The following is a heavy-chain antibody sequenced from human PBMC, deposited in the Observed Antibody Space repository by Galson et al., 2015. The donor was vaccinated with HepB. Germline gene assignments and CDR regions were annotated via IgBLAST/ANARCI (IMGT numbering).Heavy chain of an antibody. J-gene: IGHJ2*01. Sequence: QSGAAVKKPGESLRISCKGSGYSFTSYWINWVRQMPGKGLEWMGTNAPTDSYTKYSPSFQGHVTISVDKSISTAYLQWSSLKASDTAMYYCARHRGQWLIQDGYFDLWGRGTLVTVSS. V-gene: IGHV5-10-1*01. D-gene: IGHD6-19*01. CDR2: NAPTDSYT. CDR3: ARHRGQWLIQDGYFDL. CDR1: GYSFTSYW.